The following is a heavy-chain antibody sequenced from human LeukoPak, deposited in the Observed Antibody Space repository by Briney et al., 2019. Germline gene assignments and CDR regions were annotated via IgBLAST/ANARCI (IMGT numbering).Heavy chain of an antibody. J-gene: IGHJ3*02. CDR3: AKDPEQQLGAFDI. V-gene: IGHV3-23*01. Sequence: GGSPRLSCAASGFTFSSYAMSWVRQAPGKGLEWVSAISGSGGSTYYADSVKGRFTISRDNSKNTLYLQMNSLRAEDTAVYYCAKDPEQQLGAFDIWGQGTMVTVSS. D-gene: IGHD6-13*01. CDR1: GFTFSSYA. CDR2: ISGSGGST.